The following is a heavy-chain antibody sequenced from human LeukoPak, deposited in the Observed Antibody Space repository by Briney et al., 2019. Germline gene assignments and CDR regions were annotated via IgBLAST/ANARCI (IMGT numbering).Heavy chain of an antibody. CDR1: GFTFSSYA. D-gene: IGHD4-17*01. J-gene: IGHJ4*02. CDR2: ISYDGSNK. CDR3: ANDYGDYGD. V-gene: IGHV3-30*04. Sequence: PGGSLRLSCAASGFTFSSYAMHWVRQAPGKGLEWVAVISYDGSNKYYADSVKGRFTISRDNSKNTLYLQMNSLRAEDTAVYYCANDYGDYGDWGQGTLVTVSS.